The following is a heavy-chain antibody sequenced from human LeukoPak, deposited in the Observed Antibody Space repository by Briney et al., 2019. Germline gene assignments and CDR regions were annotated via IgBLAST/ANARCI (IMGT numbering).Heavy chain of an antibody. CDR1: GFTFSSYG. CDR3: AKDPTHYRVWDDYDSTVLSY. D-gene: IGHD3-22*01. V-gene: IGHV3-30*02. Sequence: PGGSLRLSCAASGFTFSSYGMHWVRQAPGKVLEWAAFIRYDGSNKYYADSVKGRFTISRDNSKNTLYLQMNSLRAADTAVYYCAKDPTHYRVWDDYDSTVLSYWGQGTLVTVSS. J-gene: IGHJ4*02. CDR2: IRYDGSNK.